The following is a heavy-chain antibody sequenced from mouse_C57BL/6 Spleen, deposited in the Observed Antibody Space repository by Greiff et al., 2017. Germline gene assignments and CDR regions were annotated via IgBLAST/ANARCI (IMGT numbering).Heavy chain of an antibody. CDR2: ISNGGGST. Sequence: EVKLVESGGGLVQPGGSLKLSCAASGFTFSDYYMYWVRQTPEKRLEWVAYISNGGGSTYYPDTVKGRFTISRDNAKNTLYLQMSRLKSEDTAMYYCARRELPAWFAYWGQGTLVTVSA. V-gene: IGHV5-12*01. CDR3: ARRELPAWFAY. J-gene: IGHJ3*01. CDR1: GFTFSDYY.